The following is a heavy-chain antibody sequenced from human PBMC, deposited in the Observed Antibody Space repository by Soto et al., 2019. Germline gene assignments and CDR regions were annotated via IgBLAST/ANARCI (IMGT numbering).Heavy chain of an antibody. J-gene: IGHJ4*02. Sequence: PSESMSLTWSVCGFCISSGYCWGWMRQPPGKGLEWIGSIYHSGSTSYNPSLKSRVTISVDTSKNQFSLKLSSVTAADTAVYYCARDQSSSSYPVSAYWGQGALVTVSS. CDR2: IYHSGST. V-gene: IGHV4-38-2*02. CDR3: ARDQSSSSYPVSAY. D-gene: IGHD6-13*01. CDR1: GFCISSGYC.